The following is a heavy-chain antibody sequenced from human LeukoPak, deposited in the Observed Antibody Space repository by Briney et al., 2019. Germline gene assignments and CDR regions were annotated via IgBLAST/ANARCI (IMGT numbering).Heavy chain of an antibody. CDR2: ISGSGGST. D-gene: IGHD3-3*01. J-gene: IGHJ4*02. V-gene: IGHV3-23*01. Sequence: GGSLRLSCAASGFTFSSYAMSWVRQAPGKGLEWVSAISGSGGSTYYADSVKGRFTISRDNSKNTLYLQMNSLRAEDTAVYYCAKGGIDEAYYDFWSGYYSDYWGQGTLVTVSS. CDR3: AKGGIDEAYYDFWSGYYSDY. CDR1: GFTFSSYA.